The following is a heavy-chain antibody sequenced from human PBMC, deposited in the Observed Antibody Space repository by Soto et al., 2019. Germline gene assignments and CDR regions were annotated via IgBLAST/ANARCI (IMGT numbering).Heavy chain of an antibody. D-gene: IGHD3-10*01. V-gene: IGHV4-61*08. J-gene: IGHJ6*02. Sequence: PSETMYLTCTVCGESVKSGGDYWTWKQKHPQKGLEWIGHSYYSGSTNYNPSLKSRVTISVDTSKNQFSLKLSSVTAADTAVYYCARHGAGFGELPIYYYVMDVWGQGTAVTVSS. CDR1: GESVKSGGDY. CDR3: ARHGAGFGELPIYYYVMDV. CDR2: SYYSGST.